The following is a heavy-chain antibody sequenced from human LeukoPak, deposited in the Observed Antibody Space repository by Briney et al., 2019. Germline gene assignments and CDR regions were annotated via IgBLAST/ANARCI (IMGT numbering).Heavy chain of an antibody. CDR1: GFTFSSYS. D-gene: IGHD3-10*01. V-gene: IGHV3-21*01. CDR2: ISSSSSYI. CDR3: AKNLELWFGDLLYFDS. Sequence: GGSLRLSCAASGFTFSSYSMNWVRQAPGKGLEWVSSISSSSSYIYYADSVKGRFTISRDTSKKMLYLQMNSLSEEDTAVYYCAKNLELWFGDLLYFDSWGQGTLVTVSS. J-gene: IGHJ4*02.